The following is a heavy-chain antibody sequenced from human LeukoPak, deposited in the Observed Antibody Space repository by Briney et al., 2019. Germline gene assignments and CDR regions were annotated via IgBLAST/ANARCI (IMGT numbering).Heavy chain of an antibody. Sequence: SETLSLTCAVYGGSFSGYYWSWIRQPPGKGLEWIGEINHSGSTNYNPSLKSRVTISVDASNNQFSLKLSSVTAADTAVYYCASFLLEAAAGHDAFDIWGQGTMVTVSS. D-gene: IGHD6-13*01. CDR3: ASFLLEAAAGHDAFDI. J-gene: IGHJ3*02. V-gene: IGHV4-34*01. CDR1: GGSFSGYY. CDR2: INHSGST.